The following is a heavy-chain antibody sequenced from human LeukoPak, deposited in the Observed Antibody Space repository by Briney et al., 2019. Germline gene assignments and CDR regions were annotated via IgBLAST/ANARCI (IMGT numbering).Heavy chain of an antibody. CDR2: INHSGST. CDR3: ARVGIAAAGRDAFDI. Sequence: SGTLSLTCAVYGGSFSGYYWSWIRQPPGKGLEWIGEINHSGSTNYNPSLKSRVTISVDTSKNQFSLKLSSVTAADTAVYYCARVGIAAAGRDAFDIWGQGTMVTVSS. J-gene: IGHJ3*02. CDR1: GGSFSGYY. D-gene: IGHD6-13*01. V-gene: IGHV4-34*01.